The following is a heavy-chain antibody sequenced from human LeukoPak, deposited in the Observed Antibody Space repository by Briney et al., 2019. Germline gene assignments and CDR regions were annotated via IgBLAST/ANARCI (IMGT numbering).Heavy chain of an antibody. Sequence: GGSLRLSCAASGFTFSSYAMSWVRQAPGKGLEWVSAISGSGGSTYYADSVKGRFTISRDNSKNPLDLQMNSLRAEDTAVYYCARVPFSVRDSSWSYYFDYWGQGTLVTVSS. D-gene: IGHD6-13*01. V-gene: IGHV3-23*01. CDR2: ISGSGGST. CDR1: GFTFSSYA. CDR3: ARVPFSVRDSSWSYYFDY. J-gene: IGHJ4*02.